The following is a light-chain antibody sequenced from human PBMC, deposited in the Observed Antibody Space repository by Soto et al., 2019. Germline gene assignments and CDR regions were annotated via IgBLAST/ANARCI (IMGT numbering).Light chain of an antibody. V-gene: IGLV2-14*01. CDR3: SSYTSTSTLV. CDR2: EVS. J-gene: IGLJ2*01. CDR1: SSDVGAYNY. Sequence: QSVLTQPASVSGSPGQSITISCTGTSSDVGAYNYVSWYQQHPGKAPKLMIFEVSNRPSGISIRFSGSKSGNTASLTISGLQAEDEADYYCSSYTSTSTLVFGGGTKLTVL.